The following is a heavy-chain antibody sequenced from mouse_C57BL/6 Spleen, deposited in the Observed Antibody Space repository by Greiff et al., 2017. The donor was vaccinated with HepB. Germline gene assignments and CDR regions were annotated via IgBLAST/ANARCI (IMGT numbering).Heavy chain of an antibody. V-gene: IGHV6-6*01. CDR1: GFTFSDAW. CDR3: TREVTTGYYFDY. D-gene: IGHD2-2*01. CDR2: IRNKANNHAT. J-gene: IGHJ2*01. Sequence: EVQGVESGGGLVQPGGSMKLSCAASGFTFSDAWMDWVRQSPEKGLEWVAEIRNKANNHATYYAESVKGRFTISRDDSKSSVYLQMNSLRAEDTGIYYCTREVTTGYYFDYWGQGTTLTVSS.